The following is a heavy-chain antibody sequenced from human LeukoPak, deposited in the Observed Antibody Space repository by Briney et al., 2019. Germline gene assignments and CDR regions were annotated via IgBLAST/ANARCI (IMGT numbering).Heavy chain of an antibody. D-gene: IGHD3-16*01. CDR2: IYYSGST. Sequence: SETLSLICTVSCVSISNYYGSWIRQHPGEGLEWIGYIYYSGSTNYSPSLKSRDTISVDTSKTHCSPKLSPLTAADTAVYYCARDRPGGSSFDYWGQGTLVTVSS. CDR3: ARDRPGGSSFDY. CDR1: CVSISNYY. J-gene: IGHJ4*02. V-gene: IGHV4-59*01.